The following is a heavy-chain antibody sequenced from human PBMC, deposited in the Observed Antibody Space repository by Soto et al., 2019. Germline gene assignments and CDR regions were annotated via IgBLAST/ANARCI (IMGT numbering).Heavy chain of an antibody. J-gene: IGHJ5*02. CDR2: IYNSGTT. Sequence: PSETLSLTCTVSGGSISSSSYYWGWIRQPPGKGLEWIGYIYNSGTTYYNPSLKSRVTISVDTSKNQFSLKLTSVTAADTAVYYCARDPAPWGQGTLVTVSS. V-gene: IGHV4-31*03. CDR1: GGSISSSSYY. CDR3: ARDPAP.